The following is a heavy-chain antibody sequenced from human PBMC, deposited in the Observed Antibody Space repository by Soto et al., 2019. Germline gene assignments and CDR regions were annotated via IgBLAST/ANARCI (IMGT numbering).Heavy chain of an antibody. CDR2: INAGNGNT. CDR1: GYTFTDSA. J-gene: IGHJ4*02. Sequence: ASVKVSCKASGYTFTDSAVNWVRQAPGQRLEWMGWINAGNGNTRYSQTFQGRVTITRDTSASTAYMELSSLTSEDTAVYYCAKGVWCGTSSPYFLDYWGQGSLVTVSS. D-gene: IGHD1-26*01. V-gene: IGHV1-3*01. CDR3: AKGVWCGTSSPYFLDY.